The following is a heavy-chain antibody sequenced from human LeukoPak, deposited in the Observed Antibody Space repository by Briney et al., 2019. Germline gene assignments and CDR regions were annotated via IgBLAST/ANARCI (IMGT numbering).Heavy chain of an antibody. CDR1: GFTFSSYS. CDR3: YSIGSPRRFDY. CDR2: ISSSSSYI. J-gene: IGHJ4*02. Sequence: GGSLRLSCAPSGFTFSSYSMNWVRQAPGKGLEWVSSISSSSSYIYYADSVKGRFTISRDNAKNSLYLQMNSLRAEDTAVYYCYSIGSPRRFDYWGQGTLVTVSS. V-gene: IGHV3-21*01. D-gene: IGHD2-15*01.